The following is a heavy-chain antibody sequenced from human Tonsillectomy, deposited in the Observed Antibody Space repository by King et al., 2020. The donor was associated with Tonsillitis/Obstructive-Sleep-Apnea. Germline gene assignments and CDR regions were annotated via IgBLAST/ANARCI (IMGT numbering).Heavy chain of an antibody. CDR2: IYPGDSET. D-gene: IGHD3-3*01. CDR1: GYNFANYW. J-gene: IGHJ4*02. Sequence: VQLVESAAEVKKPGDSLMISCKASGYNFANYWIGWVRQMPGKGLEWMGIIYPGDSETRYGPSFQGQSTISAARSINTAYLQWSSLKASDTALYYCARGAARFGVVTPYDFWGQGTPVTVSS. CDR3: ARGAARFGVVTPYDF. V-gene: IGHV5-51*01.